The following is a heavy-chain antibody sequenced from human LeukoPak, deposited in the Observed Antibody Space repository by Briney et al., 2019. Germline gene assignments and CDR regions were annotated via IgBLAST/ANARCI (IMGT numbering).Heavy chain of an antibody. V-gene: IGHV4-38-2*02. CDR1: GYSLSSGYY. J-gene: IGHJ6*03. CDR3: ARDRKYCTSTTCHSSMDV. Sequence: SETLSLTCTVSGYSLSSGYYWGWVRRPPGKGLEWIGSIFHSGSTYYNPSLKSRVTISVDTSKYQFSLKLSSVTATDTAVYFCARDRKYCTSTTCHSSMDVWGKGTTVTVSS. CDR2: IFHSGST. D-gene: IGHD2-2*01.